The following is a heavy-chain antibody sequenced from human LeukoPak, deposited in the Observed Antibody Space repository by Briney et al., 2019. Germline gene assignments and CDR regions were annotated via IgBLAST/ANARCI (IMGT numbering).Heavy chain of an antibody. CDR3: ARDHPVGAIDY. CDR1: GFTFSSYA. J-gene: IGHJ4*02. Sequence: GRSLRLSCAASGFTFSSYAMHWVRQAPGKGLEWVAVISYDGSNKYYADSVKGRFTISRDNSKNTLYLLMNSLRAGDTAVYYCARDHPVGAIDYWGQGTLVTVSS. V-gene: IGHV3-30-3*01. D-gene: IGHD1-26*01. CDR2: ISYDGSNK.